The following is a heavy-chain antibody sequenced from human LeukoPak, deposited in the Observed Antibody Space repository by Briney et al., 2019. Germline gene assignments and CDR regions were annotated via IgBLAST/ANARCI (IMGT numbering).Heavy chain of an antibody. CDR1: GFTFSSYG. CDR3: AIMHGYYDGSGYWVQ. V-gene: IGHV3-23*01. Sequence: GGSLRLSCAASGFTFSSYGMSWVRQAPGRGLEWVSFITTSGATTSYADSVKGRFTISRDNPRNTLYMQMNSLRDEDTALYYCAIMHGYYDGSGYWVQWGQGTLVTVSS. J-gene: IGHJ4*02. D-gene: IGHD3-22*01. CDR2: ITTSGATT.